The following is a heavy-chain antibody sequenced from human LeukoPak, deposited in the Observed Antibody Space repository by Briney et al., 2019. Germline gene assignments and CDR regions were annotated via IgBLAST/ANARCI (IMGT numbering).Heavy chain of an antibody. CDR1: GFTFSSYS. CDR3: ARDPGRGLYFDY. Sequence: GGSLRLSCAASGFTFSSYSMNWVRQAPGKGLEWVSSISSSSSYIYYADSVKGRFTISRDNAKNSLYLQMNSLRAEDTAVYYCARDPGRGLYFDYWGQGTLFTVSS. CDR2: ISSSSSYI. V-gene: IGHV3-21*01. D-gene: IGHD6-19*01. J-gene: IGHJ4*02.